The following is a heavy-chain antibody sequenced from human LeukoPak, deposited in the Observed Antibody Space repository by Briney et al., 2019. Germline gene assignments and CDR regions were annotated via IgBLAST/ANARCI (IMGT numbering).Heavy chain of an antibody. CDR2: ISGSGGST. Sequence: PGGSLRLSCAASGFTVSSNYMSWVRQAPGKGLEWVSAISGSGGSTYYADSVKGRFTISRDNSKNTLYLQMNSLRAEDTAVYYCAKGFGELSPTYYYYYMDVWGKGTTVTISS. V-gene: IGHV3-23*01. CDR3: AKGFGELSPTYYYYYMDV. J-gene: IGHJ6*03. D-gene: IGHD3-10*01. CDR1: GFTVSSNY.